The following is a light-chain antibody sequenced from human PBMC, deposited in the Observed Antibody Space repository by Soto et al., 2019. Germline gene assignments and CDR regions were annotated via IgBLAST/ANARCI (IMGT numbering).Light chain of an antibody. J-gene: IGKJ3*01. CDR3: QQYNDYLLT. CDR1: QSISSW. CDR2: KAS. Sequence: DIQMTQSPSTLSASVGDRVTITCRASQSISSWLAWYQQKPGKAPTLLIYKASNLETGVPSRFSGSGSGTEFTLTISSLQPDDFATYYCQQYNDYLLTFGPGTTVDIK. V-gene: IGKV1-5*03.